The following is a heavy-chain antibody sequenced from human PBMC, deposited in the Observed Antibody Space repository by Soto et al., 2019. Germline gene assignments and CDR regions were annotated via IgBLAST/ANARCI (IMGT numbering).Heavy chain of an antibody. CDR1: GFTLNSYA. CDR2: ISGSGDST. J-gene: IGHJ4*02. D-gene: IGHD3-22*01. CDR3: AKVVRNYDSSGYCDRLNYFDY. Sequence: EVQVLESGGGLVQPGGSLRLSCAASGFTLNSYAMRWVPQAPGKGLEWVSGISGSGDSTYYADSVKGRFTIYRDNSKNSLYLRMNSLVAEHTAVYYCAKVVRNYDSSGYCDRLNYFDYWGQGTLVTVPS. V-gene: IGHV3-23*01.